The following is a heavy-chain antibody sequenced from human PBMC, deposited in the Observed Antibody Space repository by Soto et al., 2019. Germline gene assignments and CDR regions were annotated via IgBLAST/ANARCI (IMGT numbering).Heavy chain of an antibody. Sequence: SETLSLTCTVSGGSISSGVYYWSWIRQHTRKGQEWNGYIYYSGSTYYYPSLKSRVTISLDTFKNHFFLKLSSGTAADTAVFYCAIDSPPPYSSSSLSYGMDVWGQGTTVTVSS. CDR3: AIDSPPPYSSSSLSYGMDV. J-gene: IGHJ6*02. D-gene: IGHD6-6*01. V-gene: IGHV4-31*03. CDR1: GGSISSGVYY. CDR2: IYYSGST.